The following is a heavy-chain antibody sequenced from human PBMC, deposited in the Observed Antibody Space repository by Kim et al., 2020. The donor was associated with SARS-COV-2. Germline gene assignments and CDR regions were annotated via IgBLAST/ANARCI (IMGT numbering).Heavy chain of an antibody. CDR3: AKVHLYGSGSVDY. V-gene: IGHV3-23*01. D-gene: IGHD3-10*01. J-gene: IGHJ4*02. Sequence: YADSVKGRFTISRDNTKNTLYLQMNSLRVEDTAIYYCAKVHLYGSGSVDYWGQGTLVTVSS.